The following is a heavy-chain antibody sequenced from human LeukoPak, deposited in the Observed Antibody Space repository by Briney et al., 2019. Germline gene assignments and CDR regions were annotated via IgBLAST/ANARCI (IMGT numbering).Heavy chain of an antibody. J-gene: IGHJ6*03. Sequence: SVKVSCKASGGTFSSYAISWVRQAPGQGVEWMGGIIPIFGTANYAQKFQGRVTITADESTSTAYMELSSLRSEDTAVYYCARGRDIVVVPYYYYYYMDVWGKGTTVTVSS. CDR1: GGTFSSYA. CDR2: IIPIFGTA. V-gene: IGHV1-69*13. D-gene: IGHD2-2*01. CDR3: ARGRDIVVVPYYYYYYMDV.